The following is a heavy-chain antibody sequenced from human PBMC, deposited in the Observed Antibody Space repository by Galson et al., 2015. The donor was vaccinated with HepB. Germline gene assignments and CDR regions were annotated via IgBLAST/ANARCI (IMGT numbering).Heavy chain of an antibody. V-gene: IGHV1-8*01. D-gene: IGHD2-2*01. CDR2: MNPNSGNT. CDR1: GYTFTSYD. CDR3: ARGDVVVPADYYYYYYMDV. Sequence: SVKVSCKASGYTFTSYDINWVRQATGQGLEWMGWMNPNSGNTGYAQKFQGRVTMTRNTSISTACMELSSLRSEDTAVYYCARGDVVVPADYYYYYYMDVWGKGTTVTVSS. J-gene: IGHJ6*03.